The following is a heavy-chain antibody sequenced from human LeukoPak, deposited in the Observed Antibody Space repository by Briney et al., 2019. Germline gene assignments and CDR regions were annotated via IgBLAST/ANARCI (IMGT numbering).Heavy chain of an antibody. CDR3: AREMGATDY. D-gene: IGHD1-26*01. CDR1: GGTFSSYA. Sequence: GSSVKVSCKASGGTFSSYAISWVRQAPGQGLEWMGIINPNSDYTKYAEKFQGRVTMTRDTSTNTVYMELSSLRSEDTAVYYCAREMGATDYWGQGTLVTVSS. V-gene: IGHV1-46*01. CDR2: INPNSDYT. J-gene: IGHJ4*02.